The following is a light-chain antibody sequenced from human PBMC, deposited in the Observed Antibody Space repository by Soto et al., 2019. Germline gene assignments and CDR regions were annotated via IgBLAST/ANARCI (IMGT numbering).Light chain of an antibody. V-gene: IGKV4-1*01. CDR3: QQYYSSPLT. Sequence: DIVMTQSPDSLAVSLGERATIHCKSSQSVLFSSNNENYLAWYQQKPRQPPKLLIYWASTRESGVPDRFSGSGSGTDFTLTISSLQAEDVAVYYCQQYYSSPLTFGQGTRLDI. CDR2: WAS. J-gene: IGKJ5*01. CDR1: QSVLFSSNNENY.